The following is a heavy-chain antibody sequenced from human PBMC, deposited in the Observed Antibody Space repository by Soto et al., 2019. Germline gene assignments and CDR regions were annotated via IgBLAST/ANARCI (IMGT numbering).Heavy chain of an antibody. CDR2: INGDGSFT. CDR1: AFTFKNHW. J-gene: IGHJ4*02. Sequence: GGSLRLSCAASAFTFKNHWMHWVRQVPGKGPVWVSRINGDGSFTSYADAVKGRFTISRDNAKNTLSLQMNSLRAEDTAVYYCAREIYDDYDSSGFDHWVQGSPATVSS. V-gene: IGHV3-74*01. CDR3: AREIYDDYDSSGFDH. D-gene: IGHD3-22*01.